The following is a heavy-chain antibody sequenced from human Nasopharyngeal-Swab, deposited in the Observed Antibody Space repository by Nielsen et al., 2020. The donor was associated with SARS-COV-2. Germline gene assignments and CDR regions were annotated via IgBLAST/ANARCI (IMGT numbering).Heavy chain of an antibody. CDR3: TGGVTMVRH. V-gene: IGHV3-73*01. CDR2: IRSKANSYAT. J-gene: IGHJ4*02. Sequence: GASLKISCAASGFTFSGSAMHWVRQASGKGLEWVGRIRSKANSYATAYAASVKGRFTISRDDSKSTAYLQMNSLKTEDTAVYYCTGGVTMVRHWGQGTLVTVSS. CDR1: GFTFSGSA. D-gene: IGHD3-10*01.